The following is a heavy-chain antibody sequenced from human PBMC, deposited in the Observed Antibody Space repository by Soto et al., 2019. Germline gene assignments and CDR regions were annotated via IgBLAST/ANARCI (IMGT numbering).Heavy chain of an antibody. CDR2: ISGSGST. CDR1: GFTFSTYA. CDR3: AKVISTSGSSL. Sequence: GSLRLSCAASGFTFSTYAMTWVRQAPGKGLAWLSSISGSGSTYYADSVKGRFTISRVNSKNTLYLQMNSLRAEDTAVYYCAKVISTSGSSLWGRGTLVTVSS. V-gene: IGHV3-23*01. J-gene: IGHJ4*02. D-gene: IGHD3-10*01.